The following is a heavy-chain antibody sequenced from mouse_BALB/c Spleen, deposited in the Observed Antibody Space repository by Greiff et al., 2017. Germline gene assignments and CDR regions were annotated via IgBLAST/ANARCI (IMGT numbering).Heavy chain of an antibody. Sequence: VQLVESGPGLVAPSQSLSITCTVSGFSLTSYGVHWVRQPPGKGLEWLGVIWAGGSTNYNSALMSRLSISKDNSKSQVFLKMNSLQTDDTAMYYCARDHRLDGRFAYWGQGTLVTVSA. CDR2: IWAGGST. J-gene: IGHJ3*01. D-gene: IGHD2-14*01. CDR1: GFSLTSYG. CDR3: ARDHRLDGRFAY. V-gene: IGHV2-9*02.